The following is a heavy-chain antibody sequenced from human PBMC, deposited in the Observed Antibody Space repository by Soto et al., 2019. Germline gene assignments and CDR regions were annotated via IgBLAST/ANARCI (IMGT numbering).Heavy chain of an antibody. CDR3: ARAPIREGYDSSGSYPIDAFDI. Sequence: SGKVSCKASGGTFSSYAISWVRQAPGQGLEWMGGIIPIFGTANYAQKFQGRVTITADESTSTAYMELSSLRSEDTAVYYCARAPIREGYDSSGSYPIDAFDIWGQGTMVTVSS. CDR1: GGTFSSYA. CDR2: IIPIFGTA. V-gene: IGHV1-69*13. J-gene: IGHJ3*02. D-gene: IGHD3-22*01.